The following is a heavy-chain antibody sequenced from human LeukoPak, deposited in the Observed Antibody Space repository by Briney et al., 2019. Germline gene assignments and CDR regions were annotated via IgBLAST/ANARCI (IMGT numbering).Heavy chain of an antibody. Sequence: SETLSLTCTVSGGSISSYYWSWIRQPPGKGREWIGYIYYSGSTNYNPSLKSRVTISVDTSKNQFSLKLSSVTAADTAVYYCARRAGYSYGYYFDYWGQGTLVTVSS. CDR1: GGSISSYY. V-gene: IGHV4-59*08. D-gene: IGHD5-18*01. J-gene: IGHJ4*02. CDR3: ARRAGYSYGYYFDY. CDR2: IYYSGST.